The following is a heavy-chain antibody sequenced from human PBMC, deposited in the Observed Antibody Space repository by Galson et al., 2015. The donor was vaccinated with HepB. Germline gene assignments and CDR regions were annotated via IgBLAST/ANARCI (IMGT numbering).Heavy chain of an antibody. D-gene: IGHD4-23*01. J-gene: IGHJ2*01. V-gene: IGHV3-23*01. CDR3: AKEANDYGGKGVYWYFDL. Sequence: SLRLSCAASGFTFSSYAMSWVRQAPGKGLEWVSAISGSGGSTYYADSVKGRFTISRDNSKNTLYLQMNSLRAEDTAVYYCAKEANDYGGKGVYWYFDLWGRGTLVTVSS. CDR1: GFTFSSYA. CDR2: ISGSGGST.